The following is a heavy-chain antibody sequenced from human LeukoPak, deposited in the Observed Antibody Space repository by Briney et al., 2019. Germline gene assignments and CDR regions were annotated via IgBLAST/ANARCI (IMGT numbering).Heavy chain of an antibody. V-gene: IGHV4-59*01. Sequence: PSETLSLTCTVSGGSISSYYWSWIRQPPGKGLEWIGYIYYSGSTNYNPSLKSRVTISVDTSKNQFSLKLTSVTAADTAVYYCAREPPDAHYYYMDVWGKGTTVTVSS. CDR3: AREPPDAHYYYMDV. J-gene: IGHJ6*03. CDR2: IYYSGST. D-gene: IGHD1-14*01. CDR1: GGSISSYY.